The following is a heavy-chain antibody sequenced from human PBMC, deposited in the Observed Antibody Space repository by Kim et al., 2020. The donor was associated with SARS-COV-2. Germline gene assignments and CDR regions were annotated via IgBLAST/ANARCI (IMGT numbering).Heavy chain of an antibody. Sequence: PSLKSRVTISVDTSKNQFSLKLSSVTAADTAVYYCARGRAEIAAAGNFDYWGQGTLVTVSS. J-gene: IGHJ4*02. D-gene: IGHD6-13*01. CDR3: ARGRAEIAAAGNFDY. V-gene: IGHV4-34*01.